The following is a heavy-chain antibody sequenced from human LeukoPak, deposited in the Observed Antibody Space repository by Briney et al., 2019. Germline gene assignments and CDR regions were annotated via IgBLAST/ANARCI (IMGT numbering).Heavy chain of an antibody. V-gene: IGHV4-59*01. CDR3: ARVQIGYSYGLFDY. CDR2: IYYSGST. D-gene: IGHD5-18*01. J-gene: IGHJ4*02. CDR1: GGSISSYY. Sequence: SETLSLTCTVSGGSISSYYWSWIRQPPGKGLEWIGYIYYSGSTNYNPSLESRVTISVHTSKNQFSLKLSSVTAADTAVYYCARVQIGYSYGLFDYWGQGTLVTVPS.